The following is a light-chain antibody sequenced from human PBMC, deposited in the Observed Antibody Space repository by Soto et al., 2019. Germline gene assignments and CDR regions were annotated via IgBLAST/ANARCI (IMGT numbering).Light chain of an antibody. CDR1: QTISSW. CDR3: QHYNSYSEA. Sequence: IQLTQSPSSLSASVVNRVTITCRASQTISSWLAWYQQKPGKAPKLLIYKASTLKSGVPSRFSGSGSGTEFTLTISSLQPDDFATYYCQHYNSYSEAFGQGTKVDIK. V-gene: IGKV1-5*03. J-gene: IGKJ1*01. CDR2: KAS.